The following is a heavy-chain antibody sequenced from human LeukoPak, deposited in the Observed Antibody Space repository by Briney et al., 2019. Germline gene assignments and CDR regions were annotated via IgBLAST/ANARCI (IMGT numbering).Heavy chain of an antibody. V-gene: IGHV1-69*04. CDR2: IIPILGIA. D-gene: IGHD4-4*01. Sequence: ASVKVSCKASGGTFSSYAIGWVRQAPGQGLEWMGRIIPILGIANYAQKFQGRVTITADKSTSTAYMELSSLRSEDTAVYYCARSPYSKGWFDPWGQGTLVTVSS. CDR1: GGTFSSYA. J-gene: IGHJ5*02. CDR3: ARSPYSKGWFDP.